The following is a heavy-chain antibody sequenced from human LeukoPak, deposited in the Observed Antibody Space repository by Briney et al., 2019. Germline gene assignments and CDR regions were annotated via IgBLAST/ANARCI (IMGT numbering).Heavy chain of an antibody. CDR3: ARVLWKVGATDPTFGY. CDR2: MNPNSANT. D-gene: IGHD1-26*01. Sequence: ASVKVSCKASGYTFTSYDINWVRQATGQGLEWMGWMNPNSANTGYAQKFQGRVTMTRNTSISTAYMELSSLRSEDTAVYYCARVLWKVGATDPTFGYWGQGTLVAVSS. CDR1: GYTFTSYD. V-gene: IGHV1-8*01. J-gene: IGHJ4*02.